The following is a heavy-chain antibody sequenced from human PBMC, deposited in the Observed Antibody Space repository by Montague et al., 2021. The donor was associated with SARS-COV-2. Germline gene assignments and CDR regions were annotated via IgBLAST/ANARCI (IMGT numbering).Heavy chain of an antibody. V-gene: IGHV4-39*01. Sequence: SETLSLTCTVSGGSISSDSYYWGWIRQPPGKGLEWIGTIYYSGSTYYNPPLKSRVTVSVDTSKNQFSLKISSVTAADTAVYFCAGQSASSPFDHWGQGTLVTVSS. J-gene: IGHJ4*02. CDR2: IYYSGST. CDR3: AGQSASSPFDH. D-gene: IGHD6-13*01. CDR1: GGSISSDSYY.